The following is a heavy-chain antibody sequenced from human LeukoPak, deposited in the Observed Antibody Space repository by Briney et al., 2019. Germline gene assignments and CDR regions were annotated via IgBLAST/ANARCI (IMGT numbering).Heavy chain of an antibody. D-gene: IGHD3-3*01. Sequence: GASVKVSCKASGGTFSSYAISWVRQAPGQGLEWMGGIIPIFGTANYAQKFQGRVTITADKSTSTAYMELSSLRSEDTAVYYCARDRQFRNGFPTDAFDIWGQGTMVTVSS. V-gene: IGHV1-69*06. CDR2: IIPIFGTA. CDR3: ARDRQFRNGFPTDAFDI. J-gene: IGHJ3*02. CDR1: GGTFSSYA.